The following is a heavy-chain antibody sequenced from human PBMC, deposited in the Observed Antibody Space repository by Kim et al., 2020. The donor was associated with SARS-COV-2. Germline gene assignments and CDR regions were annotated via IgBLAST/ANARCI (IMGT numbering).Heavy chain of an antibody. CDR2: IYYSGST. CDR3: ARGMVSSGWYFPFDY. V-gene: IGHV4-39*01. CDR1: GGSISSSSYY. Sequence: SETLSLTCTVSGGSISSSSYYWGWIRQPPGKGLEWIGSIYYSGSTYYNPSLKSRVTISVDTSKNQFSLKLSSVTAADTAVYYCARGMVSSGWYFPFDYWG. J-gene: IGHJ4*01. D-gene: IGHD6-19*01.